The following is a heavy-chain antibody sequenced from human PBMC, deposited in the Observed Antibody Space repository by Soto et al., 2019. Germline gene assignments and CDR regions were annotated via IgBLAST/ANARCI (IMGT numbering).Heavy chain of an antibody. CDR3: AKDGKSRYITMIVVVNDY. CDR1: GFTFSSYA. J-gene: IGHJ4*02. CDR2: ISGSGGST. V-gene: IGHV3-23*01. Sequence: WSLRLSCAASGFTFSSYAMSWVRQAPGKXLEWVSAISGSGGSTYYADSVKGRFTISRDNSKNTLYLQMNSLRAEDTAVYYCAKDGKSRYITMIVVVNDYWGQGTLVTVCS. D-gene: IGHD3-22*01.